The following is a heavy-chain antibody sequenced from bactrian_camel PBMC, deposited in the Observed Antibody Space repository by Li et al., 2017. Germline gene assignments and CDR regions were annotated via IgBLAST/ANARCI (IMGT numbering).Heavy chain of an antibody. CDR1: GYSASAYC. J-gene: IGHJ4*01. D-gene: IGHD5*01. CDR2: IGTNGVT. Sequence: QVQLVESGGGSVQPGGSLRLSCAASGYSASAYCLAWFRQVPGKAREGVAGIGTNGVTHLADSVKGRFTITKAYARRTIALHMTNLKPEDTAKYYCAADGPVGCDRDLRPATFGSHGPGTQVTAS. V-gene: IGHV3S9*01.